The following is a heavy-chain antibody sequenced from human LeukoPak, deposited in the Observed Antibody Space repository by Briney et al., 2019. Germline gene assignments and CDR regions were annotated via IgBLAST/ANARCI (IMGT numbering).Heavy chain of an antibody. CDR1: GYTFTSYD. V-gene: IGHV1-8*03. Sequence: ASVKVSCKASGYTFTSYDINWVRQATGQGLEWMGWMNPNSGNTGYAQKFQGRVTITRNTSISTAYMELSSLRSEDTAVYYCARFRRSNPYSSSPERKNYFDYWGQGTLVTVSS. J-gene: IGHJ4*02. CDR3: ARFRRSNPYSSSPERKNYFDY. D-gene: IGHD6-6*01. CDR2: MNPNSGNT.